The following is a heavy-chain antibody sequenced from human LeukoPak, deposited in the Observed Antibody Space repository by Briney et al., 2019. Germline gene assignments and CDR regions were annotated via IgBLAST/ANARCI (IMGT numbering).Heavy chain of an antibody. D-gene: IGHD6-19*01. CDR2: ISGSGSTI. CDR3: ARVGPGIAVAGDFQH. J-gene: IGHJ1*01. V-gene: IGHV3-48*03. Sequence: GGSLRLSCAASGFTFSSYEMNWVRQAPGKGLEWVSYISGSGSTIYYADSVKGRFTISRDNAKNSLYLQMNSLRAEDTAVYYCARVGPGIAVAGDFQHWGQGTLVTVSS. CDR1: GFTFSSYE.